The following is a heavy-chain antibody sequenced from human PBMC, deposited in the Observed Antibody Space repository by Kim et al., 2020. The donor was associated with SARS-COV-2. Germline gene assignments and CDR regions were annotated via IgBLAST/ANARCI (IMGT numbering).Heavy chain of an antibody. J-gene: IGHJ4*02. CDR1: AGSVDPYY. Sequence: SETLSLTCTVSAGSVDPYYWSWIRQPPGRGLEWIGYIYSRGSTSYSPSLKSRVTISVDTSENQFSLKLTSVTSADTAVYYCARGIGGRYFEGYGYRGQGTLVTVSS. CDR3: ARGIGGRYFEGYGY. D-gene: IGHD1-26*01. V-gene: IGHV4-59*02. CDR2: IYSRGST.